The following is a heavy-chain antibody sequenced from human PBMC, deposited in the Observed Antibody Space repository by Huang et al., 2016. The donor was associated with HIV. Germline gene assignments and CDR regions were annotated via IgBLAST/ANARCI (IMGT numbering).Heavy chain of an antibody. D-gene: IGHD6-19*01. J-gene: IGHJ6*03. CDR2: ISYDGSNK. V-gene: IGHV3-30-3*01. CDR3: ARRAVAGIYYYYYMDV. CDR1: GFTFSNYA. Sequence: QVQLVESGGGGVQPGRSLRLSCAASGFTFSNYAMHWVRQAPGKGLEWVAVISYDGSNKYYTDSVKGRFTISRDTSKNALYLQMNSLRAEDTAVYYCARRAVAGIYYYYYMDVWGKGTTVTVSS.